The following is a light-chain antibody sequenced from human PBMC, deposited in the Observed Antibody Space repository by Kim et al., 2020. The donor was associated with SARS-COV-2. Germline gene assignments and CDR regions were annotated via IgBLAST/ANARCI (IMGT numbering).Light chain of an antibody. CDR1: QSVSSSY. CDR2: DAS. Sequence: SPGERDTLSCRASQSVSSSYLAWYQQKPGQAPRLLIYDASSRATGIPDRFSGSGSGTDFTLTISRLEPEDFAVYYCQQYGSSPLTFGGGTKVDIK. V-gene: IGKV3-20*01. CDR3: QQYGSSPLT. J-gene: IGKJ4*01.